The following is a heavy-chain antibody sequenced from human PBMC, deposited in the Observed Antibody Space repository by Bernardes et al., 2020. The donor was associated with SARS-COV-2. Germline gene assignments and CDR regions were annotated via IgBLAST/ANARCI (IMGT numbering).Heavy chain of an antibody. CDR2: IYSSGSS. V-gene: IGHV4-39*01. D-gene: IGHD2-21*02. CDR1: GGSISSTNYY. J-gene: IGHJ6*02. CDR3: AGSSCGIDCYIGGLRSWDYGMDV. Sequence: SETLSLTCTVSGGSISSTNYYWGWIRQPPGKGLEWIGSIYSSGSSYYNPSLQSRVRESVDTSKNQFPLRLSFVTAADTAVYYCAGSSCGIDCYIGGLRSWDYGMDVWGQGTTVTVSS.